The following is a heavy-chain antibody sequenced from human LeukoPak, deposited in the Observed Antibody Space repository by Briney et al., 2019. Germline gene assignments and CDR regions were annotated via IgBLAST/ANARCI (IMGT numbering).Heavy chain of an antibody. CDR2: INHSGST. D-gene: IGHD3-22*01. CDR1: GGSFSGYY. CDR3: ARGRYYYDSSGRRGALDT. J-gene: IGHJ3*02. V-gene: IGHV4-34*01. Sequence: SETLSLTCAVYGGSFSGYYWSWIRQPPGKGLEWIGEINHSGSTNYNPSLKSRVTISVDTSKNQFSLKLSSVTAADTAVYYCARGRYYYDSSGRRGALDTWGQGTMVTVSS.